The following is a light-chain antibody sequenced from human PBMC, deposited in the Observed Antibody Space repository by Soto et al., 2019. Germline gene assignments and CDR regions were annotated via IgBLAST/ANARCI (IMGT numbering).Light chain of an antibody. CDR1: QSISTY. CDR3: QQYYIYPRT. V-gene: IGKV1-39*01. Sequence: DFQMTQSPSSLSAYVGEGVPITCRASQSISTYLPWYQQKPGKAPKLLIYAASTLQSGVPSRFSGSGSGTDFTLTISCLQPEDFATYYCQQYYIYPRTFGQGTKVDIK. CDR2: AAS. J-gene: IGKJ1*01.